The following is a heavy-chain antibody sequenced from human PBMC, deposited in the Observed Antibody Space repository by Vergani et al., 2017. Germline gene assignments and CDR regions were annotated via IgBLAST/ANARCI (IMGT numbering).Heavy chain of an antibody. Sequence: QLQLPESGPGLVKPSATLSLTCTVSGGSLSSSSYYWGWIRPPPGKGLEWIGRIYYSGSTYYNPSLKSRFTISVDTSKNQFALKLSSVTAADTAVYYCARPYCTNGVCHEWGQGTLVTVSS. CDR2: IYYSGST. J-gene: IGHJ4*02. CDR1: GGSLSSSSYY. CDR3: ARPYCTNGVCHE. V-gene: IGHV4-39*01. D-gene: IGHD2-8*01.